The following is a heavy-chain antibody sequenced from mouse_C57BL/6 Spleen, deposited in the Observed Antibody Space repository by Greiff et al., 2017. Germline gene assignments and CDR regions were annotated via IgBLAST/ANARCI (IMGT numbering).Heavy chain of an antibody. V-gene: IGHV5-4*01. J-gene: IGHJ4*01. CDR1: GFTFSSYA. CDR3: ARDKGATVDAMDY. Sequence: DVMLVESGGGLVKPGGSLKLSCAASGFTFSSYAMSWVRQTPEKRLEWVATISDGGSYTYYPDNVKGRFTISRDNAKNNLYLQMSHLKSEDTAMYYCARDKGATVDAMDYWGQGTSVTVSS. CDR2: ISDGGSYT. D-gene: IGHD1-1*01.